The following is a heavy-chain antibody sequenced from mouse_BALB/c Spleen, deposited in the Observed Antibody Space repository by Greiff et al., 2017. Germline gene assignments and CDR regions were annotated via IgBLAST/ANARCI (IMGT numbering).Heavy chain of an antibody. CDR1: GFSLTSYG. CDR3: AREGGQLGIRRAMDY. D-gene: IGHD3-2*01. CDR2: IWAGGST. Sequence: VQRVESGPGLVAPSQSLSITCTVSGFSLTSYGVHWVRQPPGKGLEWLGVIWAGGSTNYNSALMSRLSISKDNSKSQVFLKMNSLQTDDTAMYYCAREGGQLGIRRAMDYWGQGTSVTVSS. V-gene: IGHV2-9*02. J-gene: IGHJ4*01.